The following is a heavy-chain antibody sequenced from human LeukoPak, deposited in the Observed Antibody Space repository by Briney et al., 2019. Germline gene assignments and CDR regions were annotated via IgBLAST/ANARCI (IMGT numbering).Heavy chain of an antibody. CDR1: GGSISSYY. J-gene: IGHJ5*02. Sequence: PSETLSLTCTVSGGSISSYYWSWIRQPPGEGLEWIGYIYYSGSTNYNPSLKSRVTISVDTSKNQFSLKLSSVTAADTAVYYCARDRMPYSSSSWFDPWGQGTLVTVSS. V-gene: IGHV4-59*01. CDR3: ARDRMPYSSSSWFDP. D-gene: IGHD6-6*01. CDR2: IYYSGST.